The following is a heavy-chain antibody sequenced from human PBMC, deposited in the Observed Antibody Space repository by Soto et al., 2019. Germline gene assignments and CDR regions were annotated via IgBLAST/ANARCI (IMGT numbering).Heavy chain of an antibody. D-gene: IGHD3-10*01. V-gene: IGHV3-23*01. CDR2: IRGSGINT. CDR1: VCSFASYA. Sequence: GSLRLSCAASVCSFASYAMQCVRQAPGKGLEWVSSIRGSGINTYYADSVKGRFTISRDNSKNTLYLQMNSLRAEDTAVYYCAKGFGITWQYYFDYWGQGTPVTVSS. CDR3: AKGFGITWQYYFDY. J-gene: IGHJ4*02.